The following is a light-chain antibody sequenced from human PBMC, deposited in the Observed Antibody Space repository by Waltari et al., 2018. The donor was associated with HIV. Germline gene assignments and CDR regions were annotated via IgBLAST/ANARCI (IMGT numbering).Light chain of an antibody. CDR2: INN. CDR3: ASWDDSLDGFYV. V-gene: IGLV1-44*01. CDR1: SSNIGTNT. Sequence: QSVLTQPPSVSGTPGQRVTISCSGSSSNIGTNTVTCYQVLPGTAPQLLIYINNQRPSGVPDRFSGSKSGTSASLAISGLQSEDEADYYCASWDDSLDGFYVFGTGTKVTVL. J-gene: IGLJ1*01.